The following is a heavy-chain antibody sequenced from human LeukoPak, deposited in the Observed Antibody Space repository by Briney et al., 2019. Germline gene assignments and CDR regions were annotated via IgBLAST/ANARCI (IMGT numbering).Heavy chain of an antibody. CDR3: ARDPGPAASAPYYYYYMDV. J-gene: IGHJ6*03. Sequence: GGSLRLSCAASGFTFSSYSMNWVRQAPGEGLEWVSYISSSSSTIYYADSVKGRFTISRDNAKNSLYLQLNSLRAEDTAVYYCARDPGPAASAPYYYYYMDVWGKGTTVTVSS. CDR1: GFTFSSYS. V-gene: IGHV3-48*01. D-gene: IGHD6-25*01. CDR2: ISSSSSTI.